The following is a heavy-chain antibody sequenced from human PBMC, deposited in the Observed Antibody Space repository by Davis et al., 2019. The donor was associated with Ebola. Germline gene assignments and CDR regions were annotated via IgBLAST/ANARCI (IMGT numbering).Heavy chain of an antibody. CDR2: IYYSGST. J-gene: IGHJ5*02. CDR1: GGSISSGGYY. Sequence: SETLALTCTVSGGSISSGGYYWSWIRQHPGKGLEWIGYIYYSGSTYYNPSLKRRVTISVDTSKNQFSLKLSSVTAADTAVYYCARAATVTTNLNWFDPWGQGTLVTVSS. D-gene: IGHD4-17*01. V-gene: IGHV4-31*03. CDR3: ARAATVTTNLNWFDP.